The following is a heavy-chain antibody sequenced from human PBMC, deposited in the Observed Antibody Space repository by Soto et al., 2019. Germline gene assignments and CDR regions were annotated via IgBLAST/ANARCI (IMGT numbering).Heavy chain of an antibody. CDR3: TNRPSGMTYHAVFDF. Sequence: GGSLRLSCAASGLTFSGHWMTWVRQTPGEGLQWVAAIKPDGSETFYVDSVKGRFTISTDNARNSLFLQMDSLRAEDTAVYYCTNRPSGMTYHAVFDFWGQGTLVTVSS. J-gene: IGHJ4*02. V-gene: IGHV3-7*03. CDR1: GLTFSGHW. CDR2: IKPDGSET. D-gene: IGHD2-21*02.